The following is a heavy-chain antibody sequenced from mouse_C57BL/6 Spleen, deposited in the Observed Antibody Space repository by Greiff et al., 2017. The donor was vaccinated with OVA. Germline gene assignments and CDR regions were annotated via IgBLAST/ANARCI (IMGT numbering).Heavy chain of an antibody. CDR3: ALTGTGNYFDY. Sequence: QVQLQQSGAELVKPGASVKLSCKASGYTFTSYWMHWVKQRPGQGLEWIGMIHPNSGSTNYNEKFKSKATLTVDKSSSTAYMQLSSLTSEDSAVYYCALTGTGNYFDYWGQGTTLTVSS. J-gene: IGHJ2*01. CDR2: IHPNSGST. V-gene: IGHV1-64*01. D-gene: IGHD4-1*01. CDR1: GYTFTSYW.